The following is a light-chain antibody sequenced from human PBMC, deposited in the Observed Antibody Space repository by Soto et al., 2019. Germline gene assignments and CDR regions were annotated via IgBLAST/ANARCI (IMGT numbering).Light chain of an antibody. Sequence: QSALTQPASVSGSPGQSITISCTGTSSDVGSYNLVSWYQQHPGKAPKLMIYEVSKRPSGVSNRFSGSKSGNTASLTISGLQAEDEAHYYCWSYAGNHVVFGGGTKLTVL. CDR2: EVS. V-gene: IGLV2-23*02. J-gene: IGLJ2*01. CDR1: SSDVGSYNL. CDR3: WSYAGNHVV.